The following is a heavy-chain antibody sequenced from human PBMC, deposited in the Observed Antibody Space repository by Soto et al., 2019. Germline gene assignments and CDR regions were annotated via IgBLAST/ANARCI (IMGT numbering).Heavy chain of an antibody. V-gene: IGHV3-73*02. Sequence: EVQLVESGGDLVQPGGSLKLSCAASGFTFSDSAIHWVRQSPGKGLEWVGRIRTKPNNYATAYGASVEGRFTIFRDDSKTTAYLQMSSLKTEDTAVYYCTRHVVDTTLSSDFWGQGTLVTVSS. J-gene: IGHJ4*02. CDR1: GFTFSDSA. CDR2: IRTKPNNYAT. CDR3: TRHVVDTTLSSDF. D-gene: IGHD1-1*01.